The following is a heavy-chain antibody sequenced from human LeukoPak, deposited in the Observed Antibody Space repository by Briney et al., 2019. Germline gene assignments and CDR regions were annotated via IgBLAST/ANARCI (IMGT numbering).Heavy chain of an antibody. V-gene: IGHV4-34*01. D-gene: IGHD4-17*01. Sequence: PSETLSLTCAVYGGSFSGYYWSWIRQPPGKGLEWIGEINHSGSTNYNPSLKSRVTISVDTSKNQFSLKLSSVTAADTAVYYCARDLALRSPYYYYYYMDAWGKGTTVTVSS. J-gene: IGHJ6*03. CDR3: ARDLALRSPYYYYYYMDA. CDR2: INHSGST. CDR1: GGSFSGYY.